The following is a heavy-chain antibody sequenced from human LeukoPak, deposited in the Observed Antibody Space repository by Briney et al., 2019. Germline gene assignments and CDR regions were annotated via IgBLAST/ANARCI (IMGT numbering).Heavy chain of an antibody. J-gene: IGHJ4*02. CDR2: INHSGST. Sequence: PSETLSLTCAVYGGSFSGYYWSWIRQPPGKGLEWIGEINHSGSTNYSPSLKSRVTISVDTSKNQFSLKLSSVTAADTAVYYCAREVTLLYTAMVTGYFDYWGQGTLVTVSS. V-gene: IGHV4-34*01. CDR3: AREVTLLYTAMVTGYFDY. CDR1: GGSFSGYY. D-gene: IGHD5-18*01.